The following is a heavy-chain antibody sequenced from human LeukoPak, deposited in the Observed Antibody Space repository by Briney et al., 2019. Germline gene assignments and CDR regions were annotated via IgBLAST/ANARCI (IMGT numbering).Heavy chain of an antibody. CDR2: ISSSGNTI. CDR3: ARDGPMYSSSWYDY. Sequence: GGSLRLSCAASGFTFSSYEMNWVRQAPGKGLEWVSYISSSGNTIYYADSVKGRFTISRDNAKNSLYLQMNSLRAEDTAVYYCARDGPMYSSSWYDYWGQGTLVTVSS. CDR1: GFTFSSYE. V-gene: IGHV3-48*03. J-gene: IGHJ4*02. D-gene: IGHD6-13*01.